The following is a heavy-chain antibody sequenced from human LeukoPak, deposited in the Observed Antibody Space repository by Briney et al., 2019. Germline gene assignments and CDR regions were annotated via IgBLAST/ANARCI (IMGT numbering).Heavy chain of an antibody. CDR2: INCDSGDT. Sequence: ASVNVSCKATGYIFTGYYLHWVRQARGQGLEWMGWINCDSGDTRYAQKFQGRVTVTRDTSIRTTYMELSSLRSDDTAVYYCARDSQTDCAGGGCYPSWRQGTVVSVPS. D-gene: IGHD2-15*01. V-gene: IGHV1-2*02. CDR3: ARDSQTDCAGGGCYPS. CDR1: GYIFTGYY. J-gene: IGHJ4*02.